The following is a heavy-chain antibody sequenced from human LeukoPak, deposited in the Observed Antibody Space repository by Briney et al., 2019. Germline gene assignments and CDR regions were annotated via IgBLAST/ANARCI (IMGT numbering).Heavy chain of an antibody. CDR2: ISSSSSTI. Sequence: PGGSLRLSCAASGFTFSSYSMNWVRQAPGKGLEWVSYISSSSSTIYYADSVKGRFTISRDNAKNSLYLQMNSLRDEDTAVYYCAGVGSRYCSGANCYDGFWGQGTLVSVSS. CDR1: GFTFSSYS. V-gene: IGHV3-48*02. D-gene: IGHD2-15*01. J-gene: IGHJ4*02. CDR3: AGVGSRYCSGANCYDGF.